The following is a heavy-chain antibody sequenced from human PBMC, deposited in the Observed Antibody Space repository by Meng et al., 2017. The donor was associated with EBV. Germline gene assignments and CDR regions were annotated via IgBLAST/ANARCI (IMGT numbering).Heavy chain of an antibody. D-gene: IGHD5-12*01. V-gene: IGHV3-30-3*01. CDR3: AGGQQWLRSPYFDY. CDR2: ISYDGSRK. Sequence: HVQLLGLGVCWVQPGRSATPALARSDFTFSSYAMHWLRHAPGKGLDWVAFISYDGSRKYYAYSVKVRFTISRDNSKNTLYLQMNSLRAEDTAVYYCAGGQQWLRSPYFDYWGQGTLVTVSS. CDR1: DFTFSSYA. J-gene: IGHJ4*02.